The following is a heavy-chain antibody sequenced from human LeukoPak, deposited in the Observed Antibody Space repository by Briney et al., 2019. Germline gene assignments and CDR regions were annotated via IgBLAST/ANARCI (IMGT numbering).Heavy chain of an antibody. Sequence: PSETLSLTCAVYGGSFSGYYWSWIRQPPGKGLEWIGEINHSGSTNYNPSLKSRVTISVDTSKNQFSLKLSSVTAADTAVYYCARVPMVQGVINYWGQGTLVTVSS. V-gene: IGHV4-34*01. CDR2: INHSGST. CDR1: GGSFSGYY. D-gene: IGHD3-10*01. J-gene: IGHJ4*02. CDR3: ARVPMVQGVINY.